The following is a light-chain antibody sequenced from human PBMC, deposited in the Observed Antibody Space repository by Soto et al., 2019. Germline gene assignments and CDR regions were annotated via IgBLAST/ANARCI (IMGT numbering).Light chain of an antibody. CDR2: GAS. Sequence: ETVMTQSPATVSVSPGERVTLSCRASQRVSSSYLAWYQQKPGQTPRLLIYGASDRATGIPDRFSGSGSGTDFTLTISRLEPEDFAVYYCQQYHSSPVTFGQGTKVE. J-gene: IGKJ1*01. CDR1: QRVSSSY. V-gene: IGKV3-20*01. CDR3: QQYHSSPVT.